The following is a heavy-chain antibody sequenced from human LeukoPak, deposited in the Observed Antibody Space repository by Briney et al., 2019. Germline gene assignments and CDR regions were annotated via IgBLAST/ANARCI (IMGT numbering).Heavy chain of an antibody. CDR1: GFTFSNYA. CDR3: AKELTERWLIDAFDI. Sequence: GGSLRLSCAGSGFTFSNYAMNWVRQASGKGLEWVSSISHSGSLSYADSVKGRFTISRDNSMNTLFLQMSSLRAEDTAIYYCAKELTERWLIDAFDIWGQGTVVTVSS. CDR2: ISHSGSL. J-gene: IGHJ3*02. V-gene: IGHV3-23*01. D-gene: IGHD5-24*01.